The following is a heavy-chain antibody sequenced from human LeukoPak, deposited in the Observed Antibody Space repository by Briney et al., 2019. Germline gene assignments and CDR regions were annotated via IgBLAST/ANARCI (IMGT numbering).Heavy chain of an antibody. V-gene: IGHV3-9*01. Sequence: GGSLRLSCAASGFTFDDYAMHWVRQAPGKGLEWVSGISWNSGSIGYADSVKGRFTISRDNAKNSLYLQMNSLRAEDTALYYCAKDIGALWSGELRGYYYGMDVWGQGTTVTVSS. CDR1: GFTFDDYA. J-gene: IGHJ6*02. CDR2: ISWNSGSI. D-gene: IGHD3-10*01. CDR3: AKDIGALWSGELRGYYYGMDV.